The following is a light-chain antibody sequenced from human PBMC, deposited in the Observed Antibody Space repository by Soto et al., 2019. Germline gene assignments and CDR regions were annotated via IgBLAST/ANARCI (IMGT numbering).Light chain of an antibody. J-gene: IGLJ1*01. V-gene: IGLV2-8*01. Sequence: QSALTQPPSASGSPGQSVTISCTGTSSDVGGYNYVSWYQQYPDKAPKLMIYEVSKRPSGVPDRVSGSKSGNTAYLTVSGLQAEDEAEYYCSSYEGCNNPFVFGTGTKVTGL. CDR3: SSYEGCNNPFV. CDR1: SSDVGGYNY. CDR2: EVS.